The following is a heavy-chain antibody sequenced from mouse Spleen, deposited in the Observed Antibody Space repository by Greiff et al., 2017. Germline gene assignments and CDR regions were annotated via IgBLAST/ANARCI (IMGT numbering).Heavy chain of an antibody. CDR3: TPPHSRATGAWFAY. J-gene: IGHJ3*01. D-gene: IGHD3-1*01. V-gene: IGHV14-4*01. Sequence: EVKLQESGAELVRPGASVKLSCTASGFNIKDDYMHWVKQRPEQGLEWIGWIDPENGDTEYASKFQGKATITADTSSNTAYLQLSSLTSEDTAVYYCTPPHSRATGAWFAYWGQGTLVTVSA. CDR1: GFNIKDDY. CDR2: IDPENGDT.